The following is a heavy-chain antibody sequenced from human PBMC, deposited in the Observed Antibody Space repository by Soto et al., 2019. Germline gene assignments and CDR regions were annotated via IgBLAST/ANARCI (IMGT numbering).Heavy chain of an antibody. CDR3: ARRASR. J-gene: IGHJ3*01. CDR2: IHPSGQPI. Sequence: PGGSLRLSCAASGFTFSSSEMYWVRQAPGKGLEWVSYIHPSGQPIFYADSVKGRFTTSRDNAKNPLYLQMSSLRAEDSAVYYCARRASRWGQGTMVTVSS. V-gene: IGHV3-48*03. CDR1: GFTFSSSE. D-gene: IGHD1-26*01.